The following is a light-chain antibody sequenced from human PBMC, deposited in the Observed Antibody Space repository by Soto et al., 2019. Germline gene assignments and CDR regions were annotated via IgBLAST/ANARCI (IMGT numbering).Light chain of an antibody. J-gene: IGKJ5*01. Sequence: EIVLTQSPGTLALSPGDRATLSCRASQSVGSHLAWYQQKPGQAPRPLIHDASSRATGIPPRFSGSGSGTDFTLTINSLEPEDFAVYYCQQRASWPPSITFGQGTRLEIK. CDR3: QQRASWPPSIT. V-gene: IGKV3-11*01. CDR1: QSVGSH. CDR2: DAS.